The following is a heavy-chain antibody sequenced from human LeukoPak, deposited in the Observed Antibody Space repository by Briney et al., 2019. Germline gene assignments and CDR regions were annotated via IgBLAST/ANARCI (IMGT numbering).Heavy chain of an antibody. J-gene: IGHJ4*02. Sequence: SETLSLTCSVSGGSLSSDDYYWGWIRQSPGKGLEWIGSIYYSGSTYYNPSLKSRVTISVDTSKNQFSLKLSSVTATDTAVYYCARHDGAVDYWGQGTLVTVSS. CDR1: GGSLSSDDYY. V-gene: IGHV4-39*01. CDR3: ARHDGAVDY. D-gene: IGHD4-17*01. CDR2: IYYSGST.